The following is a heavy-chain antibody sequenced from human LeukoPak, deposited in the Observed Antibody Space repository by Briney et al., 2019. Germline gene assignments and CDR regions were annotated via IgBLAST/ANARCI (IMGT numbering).Heavy chain of an antibody. V-gene: IGHV4-39*01. Sequence: PSETLSLTCTVSGYSISSSPYYWAWIRQPPGKGLEWIGTIYYSGNTFYNPSLKSRVTISVDTSKNQFSLKLSSVTAADTAVYYCARHGGAVAASDFQHWGQGTLVTVSS. CDR1: GYSISSSPYY. J-gene: IGHJ1*01. CDR2: IYYSGNT. D-gene: IGHD6-19*01. CDR3: ARHGGAVAASDFQH.